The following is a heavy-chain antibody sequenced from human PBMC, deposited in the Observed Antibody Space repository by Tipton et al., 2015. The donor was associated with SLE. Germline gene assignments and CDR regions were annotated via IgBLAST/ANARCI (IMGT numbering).Heavy chain of an antibody. J-gene: IGHJ4*02. CDR3: ARESSWVPRFDY. Sequence: TLSLTCTVSGGSISSYYWSWIRQPPGKGLEWIGYIYYSGSTNYNPSLKSRVTISVDTSKYHFSLKLSSVTAADTAVYYCARESSWVPRFDYWGQGTLVTVSS. D-gene: IGHD6-13*01. V-gene: IGHV4-59*01. CDR1: GGSISSYY. CDR2: IYYSGST.